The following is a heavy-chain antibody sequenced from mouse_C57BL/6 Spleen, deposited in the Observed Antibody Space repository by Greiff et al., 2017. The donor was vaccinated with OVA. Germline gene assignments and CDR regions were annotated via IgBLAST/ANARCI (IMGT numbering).Heavy chain of an antibody. J-gene: IGHJ4*01. V-gene: IGHV1-59*01. CDR2: IDPSDSYT. CDR1: GYTFTSYW. Sequence: VQLQQSGAELVRPGTSVKLSCKASGYTFTSYWMHWVKQRPGQGLEWIGVIDPSDSYTNYNQKFKGKATLTVDTSSSTAYMQLSSLTSEDSAVYYCARKTTVVATDYYYAMDYWGQGTSVTVSS. D-gene: IGHD1-1*01. CDR3: ARKTTVVATDYYYAMDY.